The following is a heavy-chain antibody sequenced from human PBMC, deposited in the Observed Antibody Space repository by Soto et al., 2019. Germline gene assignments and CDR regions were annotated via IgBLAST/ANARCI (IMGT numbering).Heavy chain of an antibody. Sequence: EVQLLESGGDLVQPGGSLRLSCVASGFTFSSYTMTWVRQAPGKGLEWVSVIYSSGDSTYYADSVKGRFTISRDNSKNTLYLQMNSLRADDTVVYYCAKSPTMTKKVVDYWGQGTLVTVSS. D-gene: IGHD4-17*01. CDR2: IYSSGDST. J-gene: IGHJ4*02. V-gene: IGHV3-23*01. CDR3: AKSPTMTKKVVDY. CDR1: GFTFSSYT.